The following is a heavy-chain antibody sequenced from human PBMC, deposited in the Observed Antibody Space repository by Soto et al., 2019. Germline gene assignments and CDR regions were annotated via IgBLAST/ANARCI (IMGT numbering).Heavy chain of an antibody. V-gene: IGHV3-74*01. D-gene: IGHD4-17*01. CDR1: GFTFSHHW. Sequence: EVQLVESGGGLVQPGGSLRLSCEASGFTFSHHWIHWVRQAPGEGLVWVSCINTDGSSTTYADSVKGRFTISRDNASNTLYLQLNSLRTDDTAVYYCARSNGDYGGCLDYWGQGTLVTVPS. CDR3: ARSNGDYGGCLDY. CDR2: INTDGSST. J-gene: IGHJ4*02.